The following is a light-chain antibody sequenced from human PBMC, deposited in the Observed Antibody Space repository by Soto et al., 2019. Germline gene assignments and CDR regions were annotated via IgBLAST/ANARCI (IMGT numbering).Light chain of an antibody. CDR3: QQSYSPLT. V-gene: IGKV1-39*01. Sequence: DIQMTQSPSSLSASVGDRVTITCRASQTVTNYLNWYQQRPGKAPKLLIYAASTLQIGVPSRFSGSASGTDFTLTISSLQPEDFATYYCQQSYSPLTFGGGTKVEMK. CDR1: QTVTNY. J-gene: IGKJ4*01. CDR2: AAS.